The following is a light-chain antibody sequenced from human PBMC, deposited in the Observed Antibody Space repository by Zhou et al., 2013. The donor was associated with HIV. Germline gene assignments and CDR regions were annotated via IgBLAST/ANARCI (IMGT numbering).Light chain of an antibody. CDR2: KGS. Sequence: DIQMTQSPATLSAFVGDRVAITCRASQSISHWLAWYQQKPGSAPKLLIYKGSTLESGVPSRFSGSGSGTEFTLVISSLQAEDVGTYYCQHYYTTPWTFGQGTKVEIK. CDR1: QSISHW. CDR3: QHYYTTPWT. J-gene: IGKJ1*01. V-gene: IGKV1-5*03.